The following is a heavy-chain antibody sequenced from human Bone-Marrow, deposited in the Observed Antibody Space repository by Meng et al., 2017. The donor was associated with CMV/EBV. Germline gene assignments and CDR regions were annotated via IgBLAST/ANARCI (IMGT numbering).Heavy chain of an antibody. Sequence: GESLKISCAASRFTFSLYAMHWVRQAPGKGLEWVSVISFDGNTKYYADSVQGRFTISRDNSRNTLNLLMNSLRTEDTAVYYCVGGVATPAYWGPGTRVTGYS. CDR1: RFTFSLYA. V-gene: IGHV3-30*04. J-gene: IGHJ4*02. CDR2: ISFDGNTK. D-gene: IGHD4-23*01. CDR3: VGGVATPAY.